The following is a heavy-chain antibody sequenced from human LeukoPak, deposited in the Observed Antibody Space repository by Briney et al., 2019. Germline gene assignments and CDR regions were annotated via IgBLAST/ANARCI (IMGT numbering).Heavy chain of an antibody. CDR3: AKGGHDFNPFYW. D-gene: IGHD2-21*02. Sequence: GGSLRLSCAASGFTFSSYSMNWVRQAPGKGLEWVSSISSSSSYIYYADSVKGRFTISRDNSKNTLFLQLNSLRAEDTAVYYCAKGGHDFNPFYWWGQGTLVTVSS. J-gene: IGHJ4*02. CDR2: ISSSSSYI. V-gene: IGHV3-21*04. CDR1: GFTFSSYS.